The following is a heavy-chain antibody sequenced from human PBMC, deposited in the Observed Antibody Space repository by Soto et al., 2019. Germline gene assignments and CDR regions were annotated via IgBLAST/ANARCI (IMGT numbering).Heavy chain of an antibody. V-gene: IGHV4-59*08. J-gene: IGHJ6*02. Sequence: PSETLSLTCTVSCGSISGYYWSWVRLPPWKGLEGLGYSFYSGSPSYNPSLKSRVTISVDTSKKQVSLKLRSVSAADTAVYYCARQPTYASVSSGMDACGHGTTVTVSS. CDR3: ARQPTYASVSSGMDA. CDR1: CGSISGYY. CDR2: SFYSGSP. D-gene: IGHD3-10*01.